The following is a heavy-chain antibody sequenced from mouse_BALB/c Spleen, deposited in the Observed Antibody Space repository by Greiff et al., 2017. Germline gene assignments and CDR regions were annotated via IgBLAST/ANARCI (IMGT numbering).Heavy chain of an antibody. CDR1: GYSITSGYY. D-gene: IGHD2-14*01. CDR3: ARRDYRYDGYAMDY. Sequence: ESGPGLVKPSQSLSLTCSVTGYSITSGYYWNWIRQFPGNKLEWMGYISYDGSNNYNPSLKNRISITRDTSKNQFFLKLNSVTTEDTATYYCARRDYRYDGYAMDYWGQGTSVTVSS. CDR2: ISYDGSN. J-gene: IGHJ4*01. V-gene: IGHV3-6*02.